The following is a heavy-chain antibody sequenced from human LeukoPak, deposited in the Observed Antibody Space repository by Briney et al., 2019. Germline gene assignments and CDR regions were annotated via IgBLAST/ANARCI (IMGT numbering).Heavy chain of an antibody. CDR3: ARANVSSGYLFDI. J-gene: IGHJ3*02. D-gene: IGHD3-22*01. V-gene: IGHV1-69*04. Sequence: SVEVSCKASGGSLSNYGINWVRQAPGQGLEWMGRIIPILGIANYAQKFQGRVTIIADKSTGTTYMDLSSLRSEDTAVYYCARANVSSGYLFDIWGQGTMVTVSS. CDR2: IIPILGIA. CDR1: GGSLSNYG.